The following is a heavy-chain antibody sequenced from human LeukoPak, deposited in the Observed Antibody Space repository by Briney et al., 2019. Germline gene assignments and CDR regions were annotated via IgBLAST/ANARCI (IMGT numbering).Heavy chain of an antibody. J-gene: IGHJ4*02. CDR3: ARVLPVASRDY. CDR1: GFTFSTYW. D-gene: IGHD2-2*01. Sequence: AGGSLRLSCAASGFTFSTYWMSWVRQAPGKGLEWLANIKQDGSDKFCVDPVKGRFTISRDNAKNSMYLKMNSLRAEDTAIYYCARVLPVASRDYWGQGTLVTVSS. CDR2: IKQDGSDK. V-gene: IGHV3-7*01.